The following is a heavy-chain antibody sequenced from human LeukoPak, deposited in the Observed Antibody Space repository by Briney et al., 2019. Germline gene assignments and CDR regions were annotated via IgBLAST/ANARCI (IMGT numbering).Heavy chain of an antibody. CDR3: ARASGITIYWFDP. J-gene: IGHJ5*02. Sequence: SETLSLTCTVSGGSFSSTSYYWGWIRQPPGKGLEWIGSIYYSGTTYYNPSLKSRVTISVDTSKNQFSLKLNSVTAADPAVYYCARASGITIYWFDPWGQGTLVTVSS. V-gene: IGHV4-39*07. CDR1: GGSFSSTSYY. D-gene: IGHD3-3*01. CDR2: IYYSGTT.